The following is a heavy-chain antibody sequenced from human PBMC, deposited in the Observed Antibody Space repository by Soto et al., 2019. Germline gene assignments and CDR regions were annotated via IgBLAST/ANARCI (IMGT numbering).Heavy chain of an antibody. CDR1: GYTFTVYY. V-gene: IGHV1-2*04. CDR2: INPNSGGT. D-gene: IGHD4-17*01. CDR3: ARGPIDYGDYDARGNNTYVGLFHWFDP. Sequence: ASVKVSCKASGYTFTVYYMHWVRQAPGQGLEWMGWINPNSGGTNYAQKFQGWVTMTRDTSISTAYMELSRLRSDDTAVYYCARGPIDYGDYDARGNNTYVGLFHWFDPWGQGTLVTVSS. J-gene: IGHJ5*02.